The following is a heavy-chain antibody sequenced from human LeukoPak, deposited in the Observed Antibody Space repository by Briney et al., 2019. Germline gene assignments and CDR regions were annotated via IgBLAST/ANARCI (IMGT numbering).Heavy chain of an antibody. CDR3: ARGRPIPAARFDY. V-gene: IGHV4-34*01. CDR1: GGSFSGYY. Sequence: SETLSLTCAVYGGSFSGYYWSWIRQSPGKGLEWIGEINHSGSTNYNPSLKSRVTISVDTSKNQFSLKLSSVTAADTAVYYCARGRPIPAARFDYWGQGTLVTVSS. J-gene: IGHJ4*02. CDR2: INHSGST. D-gene: IGHD2-2*01.